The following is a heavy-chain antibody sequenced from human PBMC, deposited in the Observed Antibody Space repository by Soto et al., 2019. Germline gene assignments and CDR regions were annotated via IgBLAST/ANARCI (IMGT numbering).Heavy chain of an antibody. J-gene: IGHJ6*02. CDR3: ARDVFCGGAPACPDMDV. D-gene: IGHD2-21*01. Sequence: ASVKVSCMAYGYTFTSYGISRVRQAPGQGLEWMGWISAYNGNTNYARTLRGRLTLTTDTSTSTAYMELRSLTSDDTAVYYCARDVFCGGAPACPDMDVWGQGTTVTVSS. CDR2: ISAYNGNT. CDR1: GYTFTSYG. V-gene: IGHV1-18*01.